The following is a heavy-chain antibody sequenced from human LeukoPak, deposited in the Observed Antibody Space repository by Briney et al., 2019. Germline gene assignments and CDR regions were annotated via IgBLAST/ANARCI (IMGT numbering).Heavy chain of an antibody. CDR2: IYTSGST. D-gene: IGHD6-19*01. Sequence: SQTLSLTCTVSGGSISSGSYYWSWIRQPAGKGLEWIGRIYTSGSTNYNPSLKSRVTISVDTSKNQFPLKLSSVTAADTAVYYCARGRIAVAGTFDYWGQGTLVTVSS. V-gene: IGHV4-61*02. J-gene: IGHJ4*02. CDR3: ARGRIAVAGTFDY. CDR1: GGSISSGSYY.